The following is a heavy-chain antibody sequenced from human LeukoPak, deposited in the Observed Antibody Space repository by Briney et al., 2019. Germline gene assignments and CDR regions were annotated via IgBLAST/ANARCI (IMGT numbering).Heavy chain of an antibody. CDR2: TYYRSTWYN. D-gene: IGHD2-2*01. Sequence: SQTLSLTCAISGDSVSSNSVTWNWIRQSPSRGLEWLGRTYYRSTWYNDYAVSVRGRITVNPDRSKNQFSLHLNSVTPEDTAVYYCARRLTQYDCFDPWGQGILVTVSS. J-gene: IGHJ5*02. CDR3: ARRLTQYDCFDP. CDR1: GDSVSSNSVT. V-gene: IGHV6-1*01.